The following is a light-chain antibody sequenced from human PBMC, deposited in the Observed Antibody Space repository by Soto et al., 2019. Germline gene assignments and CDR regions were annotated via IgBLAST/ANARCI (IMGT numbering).Light chain of an antibody. V-gene: IGKV3-15*01. CDR2: GSS. CDR1: QSVGNN. J-gene: IGKJ5*01. Sequence: EIVMTQSPATLAVSPGERATLSCKASQSVGNNLAWYQQKPGQTPRLLIYGSSTRASGVPARFSGSGSGTEFTLTISSLQSEDFATYYCQQANSFPPTFGQGTRLEIK. CDR3: QQANSFPPT.